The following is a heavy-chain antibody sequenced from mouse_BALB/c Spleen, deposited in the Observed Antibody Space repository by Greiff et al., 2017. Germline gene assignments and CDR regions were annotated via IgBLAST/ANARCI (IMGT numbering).Heavy chain of an antibody. CDR2: ISSGSSTI. CDR1: GFTFSSFG. V-gene: IGHV5-17*02. D-gene: IGHD4-1*01. J-gene: IGHJ3*01. Sequence: DVKLVESGGGLVQPGGSRKLSCAASGFTFSSFGMHWVRQAPEKGLEWVAYISSGSSTIYYADTVKGRFTISRDNPKNTLFLQMTSLRSEDTAMYYCARKAGTGFAYWGQGTLVTVSA. CDR3: ARKAGTGFAY.